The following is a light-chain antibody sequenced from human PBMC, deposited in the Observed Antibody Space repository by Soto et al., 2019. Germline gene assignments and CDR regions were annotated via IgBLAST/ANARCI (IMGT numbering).Light chain of an antibody. CDR2: DVS. V-gene: IGLV2-14*01. J-gene: IGLJ1*01. Sequence: QSVLTQPASVSGSPGQSITISCTGTRSEVGGYNYVSWYQQHPGKAPKLMIYDVSNRPSGVSNRFSGSKSGNTASLTISGLQAEDEADYYCSSYTSSSTYVFGTGTKATVL. CDR3: SSYTSSSTYV. CDR1: RSEVGGYNY.